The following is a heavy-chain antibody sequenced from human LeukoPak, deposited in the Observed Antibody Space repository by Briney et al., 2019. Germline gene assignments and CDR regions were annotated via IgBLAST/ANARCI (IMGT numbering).Heavy chain of an antibody. D-gene: IGHD5-24*01. CDR1: GGTFSSYA. Sequence: GSSVKVSCKASGGTFSSYAISWVRQAPGQGLEWMGGIIPIFGTANYAQKFQGRVTITTDESTSTAYMELSSLRSEDTAVYYCARSVVQDGYNPYYYGLDVWGQGTTVTVSS. J-gene: IGHJ6*02. CDR3: ARSVVQDGYNPYYYGLDV. V-gene: IGHV1-69*05. CDR2: IIPIFGTA.